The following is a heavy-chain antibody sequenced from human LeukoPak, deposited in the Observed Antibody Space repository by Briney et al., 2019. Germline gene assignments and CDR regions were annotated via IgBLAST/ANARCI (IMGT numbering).Heavy chain of an antibody. D-gene: IGHD3-10*01. CDR2: IYTSGST. J-gene: IGHJ6*03. V-gene: IGHV4-4*07. CDR3: ARLTGSGSYYYYYYYMDV. Sequence: SETLSLTCTVSGGSISSYYWSWIRQPAGKGLEWIGRIYTSGSTNYNPSLKSRVTISVDTSKNQFSLKLSSVTAADTAVYYCARLTGSGSYYYYYYYMDVWGKGTTVTVSS. CDR1: GGSISSYY.